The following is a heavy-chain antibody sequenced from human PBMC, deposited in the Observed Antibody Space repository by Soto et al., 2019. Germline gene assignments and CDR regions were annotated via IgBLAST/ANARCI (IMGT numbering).Heavy chain of an antibody. V-gene: IGHV4-59*01. Sequence: PSETLSLTCTVSGGSISSYYWSWIRQPPGKGLEWIWYIYYSGSTNYNPSLKSRVTISVDMSKNQFSLKLSSVTAADTAVYYCARSQYSGYDYWFDPWGQGTLVTVSS. D-gene: IGHD5-12*01. CDR3: ARSQYSGYDYWFDP. CDR1: GGSISSYY. CDR2: IYYSGST. J-gene: IGHJ5*02.